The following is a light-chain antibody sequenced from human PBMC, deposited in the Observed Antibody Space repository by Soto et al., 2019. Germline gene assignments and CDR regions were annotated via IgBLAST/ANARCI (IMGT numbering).Light chain of an antibody. CDR2: GAS. J-gene: IGKJ4*01. CDR3: QQYTVRPLT. Sequence: EIVMTQSPATLSVSPGERVTLSCRASQDIGTNLAWYQQKRGQPPRLLIYGASTRATGVPARFSGSGSGTAFTLTTSSLQIEDFAVYYCQQYTVRPLTFGGGTKVEIK. V-gene: IGKV3-15*01. CDR1: QDIGTN.